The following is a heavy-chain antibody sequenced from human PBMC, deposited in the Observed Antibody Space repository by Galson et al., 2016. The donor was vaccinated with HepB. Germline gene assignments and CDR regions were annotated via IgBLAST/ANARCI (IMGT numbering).Heavy chain of an antibody. V-gene: IGHV3-23*01. CDR2: ISASGNRT. J-gene: IGHJ4*02. CDR3: AKDSGTYRLRSTRPDY. Sequence: VRQAPGKGLEWVSTISASGNRTYYADSVKGRFTISRDNSKNTLYLQMNSLRAEDTAVYYCAKDSGTYRLRSTRPDYWGQGNLVTVSS. D-gene: IGHD4-17*01.